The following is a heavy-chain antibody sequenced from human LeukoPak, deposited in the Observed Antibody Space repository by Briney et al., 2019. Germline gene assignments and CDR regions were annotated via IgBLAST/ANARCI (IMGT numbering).Heavy chain of an antibody. D-gene: IGHD6-19*01. V-gene: IGHV4-4*07. CDR3: ASDSTGYSSGWYAGQYYYYMDV. Sequence: SETLSLTCTVSGGSISSYYWSWIRQPAGKGLEWIRHIYTSGSTNYNPSLKSQVTMSVDTSKNQFSLKLSSVTAADTAVYYCASDSTGYSSGWYAGQYYYYMDVWGKGTTVTVSS. CDR1: GGSISSYY. CDR2: IYTSGST. J-gene: IGHJ6*03.